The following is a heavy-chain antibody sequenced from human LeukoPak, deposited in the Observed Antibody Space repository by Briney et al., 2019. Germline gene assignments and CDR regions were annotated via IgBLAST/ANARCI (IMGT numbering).Heavy chain of an antibody. V-gene: IGHV3-23*01. Sequence: GGSLRLSCAASGFTFSDYYMSWIRQAPGKGLEWVSAISGSGGSTYYADSVKGRFTISRDNSKNTLYLQMNSLRAEDTAVYYCAVGGYGDYIGYWGQGTLVTVSS. CDR3: AVGGYGDYIGY. D-gene: IGHD4-17*01. CDR1: GFTFSDYY. CDR2: ISGSGGST. J-gene: IGHJ4*02.